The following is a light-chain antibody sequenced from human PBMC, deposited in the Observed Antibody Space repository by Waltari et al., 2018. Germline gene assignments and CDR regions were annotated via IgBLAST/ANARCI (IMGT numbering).Light chain of an antibody. CDR1: SRDVGGYNY. J-gene: IGLJ2*01. CDR3: SSYAGSNIVV. V-gene: IGLV2-8*01. Sequence: QSALTQPPSASGSPGQSVTISCTGTSRDVGGYNYVSWYHQHPGKAPKLMIYEVSKRPSGVPDRFSGSKSGNTASLTVSGLQAEDEADYYCSSYAGSNIVVFGGGTKLTVL. CDR2: EVS.